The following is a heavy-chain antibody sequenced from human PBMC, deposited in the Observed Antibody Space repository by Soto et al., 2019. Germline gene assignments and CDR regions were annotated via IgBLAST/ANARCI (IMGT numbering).Heavy chain of an antibody. V-gene: IGHV4-4*07. J-gene: IGHJ6*02. CDR1: GADINTYS. D-gene: IGHD6-19*01. CDR2: IYTSASI. Sequence: PSETLSLTCRVSGADINTYSWTWIRQPAGKGLEWIGRIYTSASINYNPSLKGRVTLSVDTSTNQVSLRLASVTAADTAIYYCARDREAGYNYYYGMDXWGQGTTVTVS. CDR3: ARDREAGYNYYYGMDX.